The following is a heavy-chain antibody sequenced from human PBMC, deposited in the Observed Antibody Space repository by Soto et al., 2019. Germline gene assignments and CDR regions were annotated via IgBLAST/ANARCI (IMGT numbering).Heavy chain of an antibody. CDR3: AKDRTRYDYGDYLDYGMDV. V-gene: IGHV3-30*18. CDR2: ISYDGSNK. CDR1: GFTFSSYG. J-gene: IGHJ6*02. D-gene: IGHD4-17*01. Sequence: GGSLRLSCAASGFTFSSYGMHWVRQAPGKGLEWVAVISYDGSNKYYADSVKGRFTISRDNSKNTLYLQMNSLRAEDTAVYYCAKDRTRYDYGDYLDYGMDVRGQGTTVTVSS.